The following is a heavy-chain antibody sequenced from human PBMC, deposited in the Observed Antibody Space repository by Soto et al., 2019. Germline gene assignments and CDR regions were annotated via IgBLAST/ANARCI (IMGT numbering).Heavy chain of an antibody. V-gene: IGHV1-18*01. CDR1: GYTFASYA. Sequence: ASVKVSCKASGYTFASYAISWMRQAPGQGLEWMGWISAYNGNTNYAQKLQGRVTMTTDTSTSTAYMELRSLRSDDTAVYYCARVWREIAAAVVFDYWGQGTLVTVSS. CDR2: ISAYNGNT. D-gene: IGHD6-13*01. J-gene: IGHJ4*02. CDR3: ARVWREIAAAVVFDY.